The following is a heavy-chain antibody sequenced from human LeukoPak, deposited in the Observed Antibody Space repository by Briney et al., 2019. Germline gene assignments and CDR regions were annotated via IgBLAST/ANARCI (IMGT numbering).Heavy chain of an antibody. CDR2: IYYSGST. D-gene: IGHD3-10*01. CDR3: ARASLLWFGELTS. V-gene: IGHV4-59*01. J-gene: IGHJ4*02. Sequence: SETLSLTCTVSGGSISSFYWSWIRQPPGKGLEWIGYIYYSGSTNYQPSLKSRVTISVDTSKNQFSLKLSSVTAADTAVYYCARASLLWFGELTSWGQGTLVTVSS. CDR1: GGSISSFY.